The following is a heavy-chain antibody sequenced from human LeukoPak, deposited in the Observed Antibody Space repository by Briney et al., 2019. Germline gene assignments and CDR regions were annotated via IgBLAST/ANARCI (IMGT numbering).Heavy chain of an antibody. V-gene: IGHV3-23*01. CDR1: GFPFRSYA. D-gene: IGHD1-1*01. CDR2: ITDDEDT. Sequence: PGGSLRLSCVASGFPFRSYAMTWVRQTPGKGLESVSVITDDEDTYYAVSVKGRFTISRDNAQNTVFLQMSSLRVEDTAVYYCAKVDYWSPENYFDSWGQGTLVTVSS. CDR3: AKVDYWSPENYFDS. J-gene: IGHJ4*02.